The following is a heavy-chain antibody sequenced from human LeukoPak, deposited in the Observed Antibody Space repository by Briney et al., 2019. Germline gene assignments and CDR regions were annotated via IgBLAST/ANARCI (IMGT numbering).Heavy chain of an antibody. D-gene: IGHD6-19*01. CDR1: GYTFTSYA. CDR3: ARSGGGSGWYNY. CDR2: INAGNGNT. J-gene: IGHJ4*02. Sequence: ASVKVSCKASGYTFTSYAMHWVRQAPGQRLEWMGWINAGNGNTKYSQKFQGRVTITRDTSASTAYMELSSLRSEDTAVYYCARSGGGSGWYNYWGQGTLVTVSS. V-gene: IGHV1-3*01.